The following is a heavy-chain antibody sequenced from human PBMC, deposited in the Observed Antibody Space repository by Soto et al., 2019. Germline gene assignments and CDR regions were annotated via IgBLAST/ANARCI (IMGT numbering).Heavy chain of an antibody. CDR3: ARGYDAGCHFGY. CDR1: GFTFSRDE. D-gene: IGHD1-20*01. Sequence: EVQLVESGGGLVQPGGSLRLSCEASGFTFSRDEMNWVRQAPGKGLEWIAYIQNHGYSTHYADSVKGRFTSSRDNAKNTLYLQMSSLTADDTAIYYCARGYDAGCHFGYWGQGVLVTVSS. CDR2: IQNHGYST. V-gene: IGHV3-48*03. J-gene: IGHJ4*02.